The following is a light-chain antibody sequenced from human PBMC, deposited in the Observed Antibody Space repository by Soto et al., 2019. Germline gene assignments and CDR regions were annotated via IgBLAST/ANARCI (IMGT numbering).Light chain of an antibody. Sequence: QSVLPQPASVSGSPGQSITISCTGTSSDVGSYNLVSWYQQHPGKAPKLMIYEVSKRPSGVSNRFSGSKSGNTASLTISGLQAEDEADYYCCSYAGSSTFYVFGTGTKVT. V-gene: IGLV2-23*02. CDR2: EVS. J-gene: IGLJ1*01. CDR1: SSDVGSYNL. CDR3: CSYAGSSTFYV.